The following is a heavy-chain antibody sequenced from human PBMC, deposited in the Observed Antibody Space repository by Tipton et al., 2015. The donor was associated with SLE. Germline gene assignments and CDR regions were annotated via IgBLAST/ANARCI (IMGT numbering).Heavy chain of an antibody. Sequence: QLVQSGAEVRKPGASVKVSCKASGYTFTNYYIHWVRQAPGLGLEWMGWISAYNGNTNYAQKLQGRVTMTTDTSTSTAYMELRSLRSDDTAVYYCALGIISHCSGGSCYSDWGQGTLVTVSS. V-gene: IGHV1-18*04. CDR1: GYTFTNYY. CDR3: ALGIISHCSGGSCYSD. D-gene: IGHD2-15*01. J-gene: IGHJ4*02. CDR2: ISAYNGNT.